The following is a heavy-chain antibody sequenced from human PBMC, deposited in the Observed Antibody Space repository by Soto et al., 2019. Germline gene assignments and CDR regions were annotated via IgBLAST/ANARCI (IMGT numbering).Heavy chain of an antibody. CDR3: ATESWDY. Sequence: EVQLVESGGGLVQPGGSLRLSCAASGFTVSSNYMSWVRQAPGKGLEWVSVIFRGGGTSYADSVKGRFIISRDTPKNTVYLQMNTLRAEDTAVYYCATESWDYWGQGTLVTVSS. J-gene: IGHJ4*02. CDR1: GFTVSSNY. V-gene: IGHV3-66*01. CDR2: IFRGGGT.